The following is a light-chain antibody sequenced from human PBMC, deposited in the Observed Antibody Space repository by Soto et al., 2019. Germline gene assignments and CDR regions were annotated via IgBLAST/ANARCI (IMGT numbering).Light chain of an antibody. J-gene: IGKJ2*01. Sequence: EVVLTQSPGTLSLSPGERATLSCRGSQSIHNNYLAWYQQRPGQAPRLLIYGSSDRATGIPDRFSGSESGTDFTLTISRLEPEDFAVYYCHQYGSSPPYTFGQGTKLEI. CDR3: HQYGSSPPYT. CDR1: QSIHNNY. V-gene: IGKV3-20*01. CDR2: GSS.